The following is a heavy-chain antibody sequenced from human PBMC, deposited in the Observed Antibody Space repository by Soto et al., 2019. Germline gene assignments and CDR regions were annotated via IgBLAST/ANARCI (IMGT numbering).Heavy chain of an antibody. D-gene: IGHD2-21*01. CDR3: VKAGDYSYFHY. Sequence: GGSLRLSCAASGFTFSSYAMNWVRQAPGKGLEWVSAISGSGGSTYYADSVKGRFTISRDNSKNTLYLQMNSLRAEDTAVYSCVKAGDYSYFHYWGQGTLVTVSS. CDR1: GFTFSSYA. V-gene: IGHV3-23*01. CDR2: ISGSGGST. J-gene: IGHJ4*02.